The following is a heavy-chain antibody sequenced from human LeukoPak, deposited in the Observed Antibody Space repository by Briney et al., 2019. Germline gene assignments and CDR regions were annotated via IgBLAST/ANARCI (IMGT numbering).Heavy chain of an antibody. CDR3: ARVSEYGSGSYYTY. CDR2: INSDGSST. CDR1: GFTFSSYW. D-gene: IGHD3-10*01. J-gene: IGHJ4*02. V-gene: IGHV3-74*01. Sequence: GGALRLSCAASGFTFSSYWMHWVRQAPGKGLVWVSRINSDGSSTSYADSVKGRFTISRDNAKNTLYLQMNSLRAEDTAVYYCARVSEYGSGSYYTYWGQGTLVTVSS.